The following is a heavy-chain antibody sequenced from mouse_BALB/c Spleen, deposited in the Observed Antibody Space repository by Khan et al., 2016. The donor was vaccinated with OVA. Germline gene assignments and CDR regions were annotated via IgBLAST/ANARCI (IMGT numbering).Heavy chain of an antibody. CDR1: GFSLTGYG. J-gene: IGHJ4*01. CDR2: IWGDGST. D-gene: IGHD2-10*01. Sequence: QVQLKESGPGLVAPSQSLSITCTVSGFSLTGYGVNWVRQPPGKGLEWLGMIWGDGSTDYNSALKSRLSISKDNSKNQVFLKMNSLQTDDTARYYCARAYYANYREAMDYWGQGTSGTVSS. CDR3: ARAYYANYREAMDY. V-gene: IGHV2-6-7*01.